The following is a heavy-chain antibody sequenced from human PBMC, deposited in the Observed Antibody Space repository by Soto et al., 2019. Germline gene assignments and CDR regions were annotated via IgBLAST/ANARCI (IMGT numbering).Heavy chain of an antibody. CDR1: GFSLTTSGGG. CDR3: ADKILRPVFGLVTSTAIYFDF. D-gene: IGHD3-3*01. Sequence: QITLNESGPTVVKPAETLTLTCTFSGFSLTTSGGGVGWIRQSPGKAAEWLALIYWDDDKRYSTSLKSRVTIYKDTSKNQVVQKIASVDPANTASYYYADKILRPVFGLVTSTAIYFDFWGQGTPVVISS. J-gene: IGHJ4*02. V-gene: IGHV2-5*02. CDR2: IYWDDDK.